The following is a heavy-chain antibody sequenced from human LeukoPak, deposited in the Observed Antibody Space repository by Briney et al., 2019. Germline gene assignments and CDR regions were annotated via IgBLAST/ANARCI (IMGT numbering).Heavy chain of an antibody. Sequence: GGSLRLSCAASGFTFSSYTMSWVRQAPGKGLEWVSTITTSDGNTYYADSVKGRFTVSRDNSKNTLSLQMNSLRAEDTAVYYCAKDGGLWVSAHWGDSWGRGTLVTVSS. CDR3: AKDGGLWVSAHWGDS. V-gene: IGHV3-23*01. CDR2: ITTSDGNT. D-gene: IGHD7-27*01. CDR1: GFTFSSYT. J-gene: IGHJ4*02.